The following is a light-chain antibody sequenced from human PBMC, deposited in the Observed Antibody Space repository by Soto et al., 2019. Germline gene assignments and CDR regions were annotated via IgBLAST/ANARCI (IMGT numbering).Light chain of an antibody. J-gene: IGKJ1*01. V-gene: IGKV1-5*03. CDR1: ESIDSW. CDR3: QQYNSYRA. CDR2: KAS. Sequence: DIQMTQSPSALSASLVGRVTITCRASESIDSWLAWHQQKPGRAPKLLISKASSLESGVPSRFSGSGFGTEFTLTISSLQPDDFATYYCQQYNSYRAFGQGTKVDIK.